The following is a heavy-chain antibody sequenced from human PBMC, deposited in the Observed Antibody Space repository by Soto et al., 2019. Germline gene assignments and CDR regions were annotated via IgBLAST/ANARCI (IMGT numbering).Heavy chain of an antibody. Sequence: PGGSLRLSCAASGFTFSSYWMHWVRQAPGKGLVWVSRINSDGSSTCYADSVKGRFTISRDNAKNTLYLQMNSLRAEDTAVYYCARTYYDILTGHRAPPSYSGMDVWGQGNTVTVSS. CDR1: GFTFSSYW. J-gene: IGHJ6*02. D-gene: IGHD3-9*01. CDR3: ARTYYDILTGHRAPPSYSGMDV. CDR2: INSDGSST. V-gene: IGHV3-74*01.